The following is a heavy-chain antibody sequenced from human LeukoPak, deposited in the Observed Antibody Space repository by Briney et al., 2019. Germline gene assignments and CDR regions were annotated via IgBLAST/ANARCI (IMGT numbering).Heavy chain of an antibody. D-gene: IGHD6-13*01. V-gene: IGHV4-39*07. Sequence: SETLSLTCTVSGGSISSSSYYWGWIRQPPGKGLEWIGSIYYSGSTYYNPSLKSRVTISVDTSKRQFSLELTPVTAADTAVYYCARAYSSTWYGYFDYWGQGSLVTVSS. J-gene: IGHJ4*02. CDR1: GGSISSSSYY. CDR3: ARAYSSTWYGYFDY. CDR2: IYYSGST.